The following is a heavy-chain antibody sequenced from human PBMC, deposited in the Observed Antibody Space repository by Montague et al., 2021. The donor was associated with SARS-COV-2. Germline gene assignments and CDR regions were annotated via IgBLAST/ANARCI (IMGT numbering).Heavy chain of an antibody. V-gene: IGHV3-23*03. Sequence: SLRLSCAASGFTFSSHDMTWVRQAPGEGLEWVSIIHSGARYASYAGSVKGRFTISRDNSKNTLYLQMNSLRAEDTAVYYCAKGVGQKSSAVDYWGQGTQVTVSS. D-gene: IGHD1-26*01. CDR3: AKGVGQKSSAVDY. CDR2: IHSGARYA. CDR1: GFTFSSHD. J-gene: IGHJ4*02.